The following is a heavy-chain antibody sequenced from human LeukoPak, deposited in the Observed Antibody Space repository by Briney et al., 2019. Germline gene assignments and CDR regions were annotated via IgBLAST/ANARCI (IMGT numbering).Heavy chain of an antibody. Sequence: GGSLRLSCAASGFTFSSYAMSWVRQAPGKGLEWVSAIIGSGGSTYYADSVKGRLTISRDNSKNSLYLQMNSLRAEDTAVYYCARDAYYYDSSSLYYFDYWGQGTLVTVSS. D-gene: IGHD3-22*01. V-gene: IGHV3-23*01. CDR3: ARDAYYYDSSSLYYFDY. J-gene: IGHJ4*02. CDR2: IIGSGGST. CDR1: GFTFSSYA.